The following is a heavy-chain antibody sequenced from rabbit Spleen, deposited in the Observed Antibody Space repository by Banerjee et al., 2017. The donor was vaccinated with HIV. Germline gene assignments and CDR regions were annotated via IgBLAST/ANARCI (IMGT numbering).Heavy chain of an antibody. V-gene: IGHV1S45*01. J-gene: IGHJ4*01. Sequence: QEQLVESGGGLVQPEGSLTLTCKASGFDFSRNAMCWVRQAPGKGLELIACIVASSSGRSYYARWAKGRFTISKSSSTTVTLQVTSLTAADTATYFCARDLTGVIGWNFGWWGPGTLVTVS. D-gene: IGHD1-1*01. CDR2: IVASSSGRS. CDR1: GFDFSRNA. CDR3: ARDLTGVIGWNFGW.